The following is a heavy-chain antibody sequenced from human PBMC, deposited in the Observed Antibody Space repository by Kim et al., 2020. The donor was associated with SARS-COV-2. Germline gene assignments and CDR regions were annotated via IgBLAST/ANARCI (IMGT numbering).Heavy chain of an antibody. CDR2: IWYDGSNK. D-gene: IGHD2-15*01. V-gene: IGHV3-33*01. CDR1: GFTFSSYG. Sequence: GGSLRLSCAASGFTFSSYGMHWVRQAPGKGLEWVAVIWYDGSNKYYADSVKGRFTISRDNSKNTLYLQMNSLRAEDTAVYYCARDRYCSGGSCYSTPEFDYWGQGTLVTVSS. J-gene: IGHJ4*02. CDR3: ARDRYCSGGSCYSTPEFDY.